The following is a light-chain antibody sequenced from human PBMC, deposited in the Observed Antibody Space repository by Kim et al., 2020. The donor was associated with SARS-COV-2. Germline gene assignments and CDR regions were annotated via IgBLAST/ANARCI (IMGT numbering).Light chain of an antibody. CDR1: SSNIGAGYD. J-gene: IGLJ3*02. V-gene: IGLV1-40*01. Sequence: VTISSTGTSSNIGAGYDAHWYQRLPGTAPKLLIFGNSKRPSGVPDRISGSKSGTSASLAITGLQAEDEADYYCQSFDSSMSGPVFGGGTQLTVL. CDR3: QSFDSSMSGPV. CDR2: GNS.